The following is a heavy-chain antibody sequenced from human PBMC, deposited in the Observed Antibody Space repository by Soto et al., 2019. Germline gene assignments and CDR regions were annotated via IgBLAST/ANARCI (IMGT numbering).Heavy chain of an antibody. J-gene: IGHJ3*02. V-gene: IGHV1-2*02. CDR2: INPNSGGT. CDR3: AREEQWLVRSDAFDI. Sequence: SANVSCKASGYTFTGYYIHWARQAPGQGLEWMGWINPNSGGTNYAQKLQGRVTITTGTSTITAYMELRSLRSDDTAVYYCAREEQWLVRSDAFDIWGQGTMVTVS. D-gene: IGHD6-19*01. CDR1: GYTFTGYY.